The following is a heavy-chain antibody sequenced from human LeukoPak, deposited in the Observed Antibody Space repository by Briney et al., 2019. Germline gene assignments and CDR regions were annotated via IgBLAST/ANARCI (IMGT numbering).Heavy chain of an antibody. CDR3: ARDSSAAGIDY. D-gene: IGHD6-13*01. J-gene: IGHJ4*02. Sequence: SETLSPTCTVSGGSISSYYWSWIRQPPGKGLEWIGYIYYSGSTNYNPSLKSRVTISVDTSKNQFSLKLSSVTAADTAVYYCARDSSAAGIDYWGQGTLVTVSS. CDR2: IYYSGST. CDR1: GGSISSYY. V-gene: IGHV4-59*01.